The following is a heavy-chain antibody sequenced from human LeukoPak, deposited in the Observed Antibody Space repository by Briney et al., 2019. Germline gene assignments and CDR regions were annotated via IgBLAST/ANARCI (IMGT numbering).Heavy chain of an antibody. Sequence: SETLSLTCTVSGGSISSSSYYWGWIRQPPGKGLEWIGSIYYSGSTYYNPSLKSRVTISVDTSKNQFSLKLSSVTAADTAVYYCARARLDLPDAFDIWGQGTMVTVSS. J-gene: IGHJ3*02. CDR3: ARARLDLPDAFDI. D-gene: IGHD3-22*01. CDR1: GGSISSSSYY. V-gene: IGHV4-39*07. CDR2: IYYSGST.